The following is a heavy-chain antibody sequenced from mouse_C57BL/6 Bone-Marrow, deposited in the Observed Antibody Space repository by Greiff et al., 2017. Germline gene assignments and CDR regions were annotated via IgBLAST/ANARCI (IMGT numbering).Heavy chain of an antibody. Sequence: QVQLQQSGAELVKPGASVKISCKASGYAFSSYWMNWVKQSHGKGLEWIGQFYPGDGDTNSNGKFKGKATVTADKSSSTAYMQLSGLTSEDCAVYFFASDYYGSSYRCADWVQGGQVTV. D-gene: IGHD1-1*01. CDR1: GYAFSSYW. CDR3: ASDYYGSSYRCAD. V-gene: IGHV1-80*01. CDR2: FYPGDGDT. J-gene: IGHJ3*01.